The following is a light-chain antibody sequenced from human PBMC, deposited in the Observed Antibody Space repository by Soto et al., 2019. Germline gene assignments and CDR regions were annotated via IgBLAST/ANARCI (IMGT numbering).Light chain of an antibody. J-gene: IGKJ4*02. V-gene: IGKV1-13*02. CDR1: QGIASA. CDR3: PQSSTHPQP. CDR2: DAS. Sequence: AIRVYQSPSALSPSVGDRVAITCRASQGIASALAWYQQKPGKPPKLLIYDASSLESGVPSRFSGSGSGTHFVPTISNVRPDDSATYFCPQSSTHPQPFGAGTKV.